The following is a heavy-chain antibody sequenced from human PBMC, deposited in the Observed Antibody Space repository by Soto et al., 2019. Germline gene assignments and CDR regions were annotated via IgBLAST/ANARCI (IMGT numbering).Heavy chain of an antibody. CDR2: IKSKTDGGTT. J-gene: IGHJ4*02. D-gene: IGHD3-22*01. CDR1: GFTFSNAW. V-gene: IGHV3-15*07. CDR3: TTDPVTMIVVVPSSG. Sequence: EVQLVESGGGLVKPGGSLRLSCAASGFTFSNAWMNWVRQAPGKGLEWVGRIKSKTDGGTTDYAAPVKGRFTISRDDSXXTLYLQMNSLKNEDTAVYYCTTDPVTMIVVVPSSGWGQGTLVTVSS.